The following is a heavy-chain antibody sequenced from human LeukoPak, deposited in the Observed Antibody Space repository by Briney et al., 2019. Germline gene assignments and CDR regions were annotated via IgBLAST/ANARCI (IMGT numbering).Heavy chain of an antibody. CDR3: ARGRAHSGYDPNNWFDP. Sequence: SVKVSCKASGGTFSSYAISWVRQAPGQGLEWMGGIIPIFGTANYAQKFQGRVTITADESTSTAYMELSSLRSEDTAVYYCARGRAHSGYDPNNWFDPWGQGTLVTVSS. V-gene: IGHV1-69*13. D-gene: IGHD5-12*01. J-gene: IGHJ5*02. CDR2: IIPIFGTA. CDR1: GGTFSSYA.